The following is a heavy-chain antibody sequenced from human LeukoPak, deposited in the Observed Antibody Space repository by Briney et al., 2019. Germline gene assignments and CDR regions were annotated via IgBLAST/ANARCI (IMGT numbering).Heavy chain of an antibody. J-gene: IGHJ6*03. CDR1: GGSISSYY. D-gene: IGHD6-19*01. CDR3: ARENGYSSGWYIYYYMDV. Sequence: PSETLSLICTVSGGSISSYYWSWIRQPPGKGLEWVANIKQDGSEKYYVDSVKGRFTISRDNAKNSLYLQMNSLRAEDTAVYYCARENGYSSGWYIYYYMDVWGKGTTVTVSS. V-gene: IGHV3-7*01. CDR2: IKQDGSEK.